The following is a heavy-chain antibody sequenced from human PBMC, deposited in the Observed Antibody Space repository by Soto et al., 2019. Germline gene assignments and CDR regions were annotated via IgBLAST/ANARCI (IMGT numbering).Heavy chain of an antibody. CDR3: ARLFGGNSGYEAPMDV. CDR1: GGSIRSYY. CDR2: VYFSGSA. J-gene: IGHJ6*02. D-gene: IGHD5-12*01. Sequence: PSETLSLTYTVSGGSIRSYYWSWIRQPPGKGLEWIGYVYFSGSANYNPSLKSRVTMSVDTSKNRLSLKLNSVTAADTAVYYCARLFGGNSGYEAPMDVWGQGTTVTVSS. V-gene: IGHV4-59*08.